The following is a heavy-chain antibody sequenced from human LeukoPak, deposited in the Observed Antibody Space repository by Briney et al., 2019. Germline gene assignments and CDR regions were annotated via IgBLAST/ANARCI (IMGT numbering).Heavy chain of an antibody. CDR3: ARLRMGDGYPTDY. D-gene: IGHD5-24*01. Sequence: SETLSLTCAVYGGSFSGYYWSWIRQPPGKGLEWIGEINRSGSTNYNPSLKSRVTISVDTSKNQFSLKLSSVTTADTAVYYCARLRMGDGYPTDYWGQGTLVTVSS. V-gene: IGHV4-34*01. CDR1: GGSFSGYY. CDR2: INRSGST. J-gene: IGHJ4*02.